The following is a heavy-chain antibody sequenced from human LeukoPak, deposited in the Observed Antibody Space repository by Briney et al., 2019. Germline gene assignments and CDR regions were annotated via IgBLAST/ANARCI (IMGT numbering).Heavy chain of an antibody. CDR3: AKGGNYYGSGTYIYYNYYMDV. J-gene: IGHJ6*03. V-gene: IGHV3-23*01. CDR1: GFTFSSYA. CDR2: FCGSGDST. D-gene: IGHD3-10*01. Sequence: GGSLRLSCAASGFTFSSYAVNWVRQAPGKGLEWVSGFCGSGDSTYYADSVKGRFTISRDNSKNTLYLQMNSLRAEDTAVYYCAKGGNYYGSGTYIYYNYYMDVWGKGTTVTVSS.